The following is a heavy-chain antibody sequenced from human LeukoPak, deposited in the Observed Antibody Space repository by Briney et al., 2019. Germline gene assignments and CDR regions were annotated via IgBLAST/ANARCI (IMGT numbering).Heavy chain of an antibody. CDR1: GYTFTGYY. CDR3: ARVTGRHFDWLPYFDY. Sequence: ASVKVSCKASGYTFTGYYMHWVRQAPGQGLEWMGWINPNSGGTNYAQKFQGRVTMTRGTSISTAYMELSRLRSDDTAVYYCARVTGRHFDWLPYFDYWGQGTLATVSS. CDR2: INPNSGGT. V-gene: IGHV1-2*02. J-gene: IGHJ4*02. D-gene: IGHD3-9*01.